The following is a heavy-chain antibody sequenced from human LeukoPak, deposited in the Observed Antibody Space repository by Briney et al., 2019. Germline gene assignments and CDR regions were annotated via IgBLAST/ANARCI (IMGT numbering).Heavy chain of an antibody. V-gene: IGHV3-7*01. J-gene: IGHJ4*02. Sequence: PGGSLRLSCAASGFTFSAYRMIWVRQAPGKGLEWVANIKEDGSEKNYVDSVMGRFTISRDNAKNSLYLQMNSLRAEDTAVYYCARDFQSFYWGQGTLVTVSS. CDR1: GFTFSAYR. CDR3: ARDFQSFY. CDR2: IKEDGSEK.